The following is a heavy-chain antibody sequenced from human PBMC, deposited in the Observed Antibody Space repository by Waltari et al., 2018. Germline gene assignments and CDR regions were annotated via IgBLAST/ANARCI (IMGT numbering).Heavy chain of an antibody. Sequence: EVQLVESGGGLVQPGGSLRLSCAASGFTFSSYRMNWVRQAPGKGMEWVSYISSSSSTIYYADSVKGRFTISRDNAKNSLYLQMNSLRAEDTAVYYCARGHWDYDFWSGYYGMDVWGQGTTVTVSS. CDR3: ARGHWDYDFWSGYYGMDV. CDR2: ISSSSSTI. CDR1: GFTFSSYR. V-gene: IGHV3-48*01. D-gene: IGHD3-3*01. J-gene: IGHJ6*02.